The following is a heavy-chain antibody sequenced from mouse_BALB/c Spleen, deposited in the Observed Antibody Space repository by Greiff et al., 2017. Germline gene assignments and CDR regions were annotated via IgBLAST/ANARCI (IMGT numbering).Heavy chain of an antibody. Sequence: QVQLKQSGPGLVQPSQSLSITCTVSGFSLTSYGVHWVRQSPGKGLEWLGVIWSGGSTDYNAAFISRLSISKDNSKSQVFFKMNSLQANDTAIYYCARNHASRGYFDVWGAGTTVTVSS. J-gene: IGHJ1*01. CDR3: ARNHASRGYFDV. CDR2: IWSGGST. D-gene: IGHD1-1*01. V-gene: IGHV2-2*02. CDR1: GFSLTSYG.